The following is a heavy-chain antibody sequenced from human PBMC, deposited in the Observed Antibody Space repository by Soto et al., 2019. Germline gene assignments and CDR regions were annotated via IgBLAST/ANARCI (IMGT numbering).Heavy chain of an antibody. CDR1: GFIFSSYA. J-gene: IGHJ4*02. D-gene: IGHD2-21*02. V-gene: IGHV3-23*01. CDR3: ARGGDPDY. Sequence: GGSLRLSCAASGFIFSSYAMSWVRQAPGKGLEWVSAISGSGGSTYYADSVKGRFTISRDNAKNTLYLQMNNLRAEDTAVYYCARGGDPDYWGQGTLVNVSS. CDR2: ISGSGGST.